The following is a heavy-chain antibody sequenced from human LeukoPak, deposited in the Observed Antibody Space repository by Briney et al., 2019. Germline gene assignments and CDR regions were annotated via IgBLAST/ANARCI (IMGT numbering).Heavy chain of an antibody. V-gene: IGHV1-8*01. CDR2: MNPNSGNT. CDR1: GYTFTSYD. D-gene: IGHD6-13*01. J-gene: IGHJ4*02. Sequence: GASVKVSCTASGYTFTSYDINWVRQATGQGLEWMGWMNPNSGNTGYAQKFQGRVTMTRNTSISTAYMELSSLRSEDTAVYYCASTSSSWYVFDYWGQGTLVTVSS. CDR3: ASTSSSWYVFDY.